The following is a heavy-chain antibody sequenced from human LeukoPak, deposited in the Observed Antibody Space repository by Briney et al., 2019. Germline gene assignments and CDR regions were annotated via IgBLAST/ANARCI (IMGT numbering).Heavy chain of an antibody. V-gene: IGHV3-7*01. CDR3: ARKGDGYNDDY. CDR1: GFTFSSYW. J-gene: IGHJ4*02. CDR2: IKQDGSEK. D-gene: IGHD5-24*01. Sequence: GGSLRLSCAASGFTFSSYWMTWVRQAPGKGLEWVANIKQDGSEKNYVDSVKGRFTVSRDNAKNSLYLQMNSPRAEDTAVYYCARKGDGYNDDYWGQGTLVTVSS.